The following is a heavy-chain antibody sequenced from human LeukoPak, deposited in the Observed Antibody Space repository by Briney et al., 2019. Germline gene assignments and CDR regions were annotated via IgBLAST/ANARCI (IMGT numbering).Heavy chain of an antibody. CDR2: IYTSGST. CDR1: GGSISSYY. V-gene: IGHV4-4*07. D-gene: IGHD3-22*01. CDR3: ARFHYYDSSGYLHDAFDI. Sequence: SETLSLTCTVSGGSISSYYWSWIRQPAGKGLEWIGRIYTSGSTNYNPSLKSRVTMSVDTSKNQFSLKLSSVTAADTAVYYCARFHYYDSSGYLHDAFDIWGQGTMVTVSS. J-gene: IGHJ3*02.